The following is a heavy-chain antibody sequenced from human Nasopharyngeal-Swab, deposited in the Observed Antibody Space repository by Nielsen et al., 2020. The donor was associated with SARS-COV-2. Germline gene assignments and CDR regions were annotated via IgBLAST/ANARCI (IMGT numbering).Heavy chain of an antibody. J-gene: IGHJ6*03. D-gene: IGHD6-13*01. Sequence: SETLFLTCTVSGGSISSSSYYWGWIRQPPGKGLEWIGSIYYSGSTYYNPSLKSRVTISVDTSKNQFSLKLSSVTAADTAVYYCARDGKGQQLAYYYYYYMDVWGKGTTVTVSS. CDR1: GGSISSSSYY. CDR2: IYYSGST. V-gene: IGHV4-39*07. CDR3: ARDGKGQQLAYYYYYYMDV.